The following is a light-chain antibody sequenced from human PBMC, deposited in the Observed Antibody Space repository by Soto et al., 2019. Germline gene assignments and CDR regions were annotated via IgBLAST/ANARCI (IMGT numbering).Light chain of an antibody. CDR1: QSVSSN. V-gene: IGKV3-15*01. J-gene: IGKJ4*01. Sequence: EIVMTQSPATLSVSPGEGATLSCGASQSVSSNLAWYQQKPGQAPRLLIYAASTRATGIPARFSGSGSGTEFTLTISSLQSEDFAVYYCQQYNNWPPLTFGGGTKVEIK. CDR2: AAS. CDR3: QQYNNWPPLT.